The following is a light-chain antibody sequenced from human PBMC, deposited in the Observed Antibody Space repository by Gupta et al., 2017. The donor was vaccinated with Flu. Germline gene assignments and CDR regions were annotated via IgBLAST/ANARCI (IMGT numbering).Light chain of an antibody. V-gene: IGKV1-39*01. CDR1: QRINTY. CDR2: AAS. CDR3: QQSYSPLPGT. J-gene: IGKJ2*01. Sequence: DRVTITCRASQRINTYLNWYQQKPGKAPNLLISAASTLRSGVPSRFSGSGSGTDFTLTISSLQPEDFATYYCQQSYSPLPGTFGQGTKLEIK.